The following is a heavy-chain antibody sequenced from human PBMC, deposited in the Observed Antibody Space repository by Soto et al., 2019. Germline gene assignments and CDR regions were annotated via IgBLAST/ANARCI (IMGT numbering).Heavy chain of an antibody. J-gene: IGHJ4*02. D-gene: IGHD2-15*01. CDR2: ISGSGGST. V-gene: IGHV3-23*01. Sequence: GGSLRLSCAASGFTFSSYAMSWVRQAPGKGLEWVSAISGSGGSTYYADSVKGRFTISRDNSKNTLYLQMNSLRAEDTAVYYGAKDLSPPGCGSGGSCYSRSVPTLPAGFDYWGQGTLVTVSS. CDR3: AKDLSPPGCGSGGSCYSRSVPTLPAGFDY. CDR1: GFTFSSYA.